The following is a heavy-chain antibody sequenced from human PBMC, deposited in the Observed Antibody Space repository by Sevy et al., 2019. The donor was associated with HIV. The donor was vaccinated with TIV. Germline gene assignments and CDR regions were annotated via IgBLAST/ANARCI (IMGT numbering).Heavy chain of an antibody. CDR2: IYYTGST. V-gene: IGHV4-59*01. CDR3: ARVPVSSSEFYDFDL. J-gene: IGHJ2*01. CDR1: GDSISNYY. D-gene: IGHD5-12*01. Sequence: SETLSLTCTVSGDSISNYYWSWIRQPPGKGLEWVGYIYYTGSTNYNPSLKSRLSISVDPSKNEFSLRLSSVTAADTAVYYCARVPVSSSEFYDFDLWGRGTLVTVSS.